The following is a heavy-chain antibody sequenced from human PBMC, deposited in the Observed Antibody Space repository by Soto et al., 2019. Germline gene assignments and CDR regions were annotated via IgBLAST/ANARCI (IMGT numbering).Heavy chain of an antibody. V-gene: IGHV4-59*01. CDR3: ARVPYCSGGSCWAFDI. J-gene: IGHJ3*02. CDR2: IYYSGST. Sequence: LSLTCTVSGGSISSYYWSWIRQPPGKGLEWIGYIYYSGSTNYNPSLKSRVTISVDTSKNQFSLKLSSVTAADTAVYYCARVPYCSGGSCWAFDIWGQGTMVTVSS. D-gene: IGHD2-15*01. CDR1: GGSISSYY.